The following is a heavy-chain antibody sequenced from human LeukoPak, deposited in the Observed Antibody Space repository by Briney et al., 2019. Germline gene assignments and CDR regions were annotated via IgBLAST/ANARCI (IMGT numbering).Heavy chain of an antibody. CDR3: AKDLGPYSSSWFDY. CDR1: GFTFDDYA. J-gene: IGHJ4*02. D-gene: IGHD6-13*01. CDR2: ISWNSGSI. V-gene: IGHV3-9*01. Sequence: PGVSLRLSCAASGFTFDDYAMHWVRQAPGKGLEWVSGISWNSGSIGYADSVKGRFTISRDNAKNSLYLQMNSLRAEDTALYYCAKDLGPYSSSWFDYWGQGALVTVSS.